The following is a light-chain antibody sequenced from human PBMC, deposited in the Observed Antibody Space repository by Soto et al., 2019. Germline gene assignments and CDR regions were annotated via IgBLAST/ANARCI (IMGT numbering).Light chain of an antibody. V-gene: IGLV3-25*03. Sequence: SYELTQPPSVSVSPGQTARIPCSGDALAKQYAYWYQQKPGQAPVLVISKDTERPSGIPERFSGSSSGTTVTLTITAVQAVDEADYHCQSADSSGTYLFGGGTKLTVL. CDR3: QSADSSGTYL. CDR2: KDT. CDR1: ALAKQY. J-gene: IGLJ2*01.